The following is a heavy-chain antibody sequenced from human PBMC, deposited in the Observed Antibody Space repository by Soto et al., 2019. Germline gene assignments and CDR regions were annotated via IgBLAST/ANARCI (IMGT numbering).Heavy chain of an antibody. Sequence: GGSLRLSCADSGFMFSTYGMHWFRQAPGKGLEWVTVISDDGSKKYYADSVKGRFTISRDNSKSTVYLQMNSLRADDTAVYYCAKGKSYYYYSGLDVWGQGTTVTSP. CDR3: AKGKSYYYYSGLDV. CDR2: ISDDGSKK. V-gene: IGHV3-30*18. CDR1: GFMFSTYG. J-gene: IGHJ6*02.